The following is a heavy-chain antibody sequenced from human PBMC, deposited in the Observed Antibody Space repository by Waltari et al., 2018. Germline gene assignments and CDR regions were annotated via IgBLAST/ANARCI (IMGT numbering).Heavy chain of an antibody. CDR2: ISWNSGSI. J-gene: IGHJ4*02. Sequence: EVQLVESGGGLVQPGRSMRLACAASGFTVDDYAMHWVRIAPGKGLEWVSGISWNSGSIGYADSVKGRFTISRDNAKNSLYLQMNSLRAEDTALYYCAKDKEYSSSSGRFDYWGQGTLVTVSS. CDR3: AKDKEYSSSSGRFDY. CDR1: GFTVDDYA. D-gene: IGHD6-6*01. V-gene: IGHV3-9*01.